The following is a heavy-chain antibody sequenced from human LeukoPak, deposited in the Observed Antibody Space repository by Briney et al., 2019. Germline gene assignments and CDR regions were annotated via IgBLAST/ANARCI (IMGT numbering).Heavy chain of an antibody. CDR1: GFTGISNY. J-gene: IGHJ4*02. CDR3: AREVRGGNSFDY. CDR2: IYSGGST. V-gene: IGHV3-66*01. D-gene: IGHD3-10*01. Sequence: GGSLRLSPAPPGFTGISNYISCVRQTPGERREWVSLIYSGGSTYYADSVKGRFIISRDSSKNTLYLQMNSLRAEDTAVYYCAREVRGGNSFDYWGQGTLVTVSS.